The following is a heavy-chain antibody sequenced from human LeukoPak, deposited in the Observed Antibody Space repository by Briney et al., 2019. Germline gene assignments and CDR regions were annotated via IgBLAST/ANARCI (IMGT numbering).Heavy chain of an antibody. J-gene: IGHJ4*02. V-gene: IGHV1-18*01. CDR3: ARDDDWHTRTPSYFDY. CDR1: GYTFTSYG. D-gene: IGHD2/OR15-2a*01. CDR2: ISAYNGNT. Sequence: ASVKVSCKASGYTFTSYGISWVRQAPGQGLEWMGWISAYNGNTNYAQKLQVRVTMTTDTSTSTAYMELRSLRSDDTAVYYCARDDDWHTRTPSYFDYWGQGTLVTVSS.